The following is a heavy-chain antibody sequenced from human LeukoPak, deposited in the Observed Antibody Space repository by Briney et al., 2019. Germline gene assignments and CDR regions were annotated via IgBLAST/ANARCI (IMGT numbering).Heavy chain of an antibody. Sequence: ASVKVSCKASGYTFTSYDINWVRQATGQGLEWMGWMNPNSGNTGYAQKFQGRVTMTTDTSTSTAYMELRSLRSEDTAVYYCAKRLSVRYGSGSSSPYYFDYWGQGTLVTVSS. CDR3: AKRLSVRYGSGSSSPYYFDY. J-gene: IGHJ4*02. CDR1: GYTFTSYD. V-gene: IGHV1-8*01. D-gene: IGHD3-10*01. CDR2: MNPNSGNT.